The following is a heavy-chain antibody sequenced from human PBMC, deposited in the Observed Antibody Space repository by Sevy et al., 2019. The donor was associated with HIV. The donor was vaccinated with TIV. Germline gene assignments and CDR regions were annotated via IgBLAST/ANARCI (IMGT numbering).Heavy chain of an antibody. CDR3: AQALRPRDYYYYYMDV. Sequence: GGSLRLSCAASGFTFDDYTMHWVRQAPGKGLEWVSLIIWDGDSTYYADSVKGRFTISRDNSKNSLYLQMNSLRNEDTALYYCAQALRPRDYYYYYMDVWGKGTTVTVSS. CDR1: GFTFDDYT. V-gene: IGHV3-43*01. CDR2: IIWDGDST. D-gene: IGHD6-6*01. J-gene: IGHJ6*03.